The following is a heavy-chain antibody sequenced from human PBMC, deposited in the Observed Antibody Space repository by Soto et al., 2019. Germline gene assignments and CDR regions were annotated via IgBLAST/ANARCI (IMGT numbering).Heavy chain of an antibody. D-gene: IGHD3-3*01. CDR3: AIGRTIFGVVTSDSFDI. Sequence: SETLSLTCTVSGGYISSYYWSWIRQPPGKGLEWIGYIYYSGSTNYNPSLKSRVTISVDTSKNQFSLKLSSVTAADTAVYYCAIGRTIFGVVTSDSFDIWGQGTMVTVSS. CDR2: IYYSGST. CDR1: GGYISSYY. V-gene: IGHV4-59*01. J-gene: IGHJ3*02.